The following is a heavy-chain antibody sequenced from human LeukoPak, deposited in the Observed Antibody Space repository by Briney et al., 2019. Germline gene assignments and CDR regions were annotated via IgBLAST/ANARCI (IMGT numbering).Heavy chain of an antibody. CDR2: VNTDGSST. CDR3: ARGVDTAMVTGGYNSFDP. J-gene: IGHJ5*02. Sequence: GGSLRLSCAASGFTFSSYWRHWVRQARGKGLVGVSRVNTDGSSTSYADSVKGRFTISRDNAKNTLYLQMNSLRAEDTAVYYCARGVDTAMVTGGYNSFDPWGQGTLVTVSS. CDR1: GFTFSSYW. D-gene: IGHD5-18*01. V-gene: IGHV3-74*01.